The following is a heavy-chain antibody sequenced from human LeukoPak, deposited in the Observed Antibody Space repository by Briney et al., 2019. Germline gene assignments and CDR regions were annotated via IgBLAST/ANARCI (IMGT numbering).Heavy chain of an antibody. Sequence: GGSLRLSCAASGMTFSSHWMSWVRQAPGKGLEWVANIKSDGSEKYYLDSVKGRFTISRDNAKNSLYLQMNSLRAEDTAVYYCARDQVSVAGTGIDYWGQGTLVTVSS. D-gene: IGHD6-19*01. CDR3: ARDQVSVAGTGIDY. CDR2: IKSDGSEK. J-gene: IGHJ4*02. V-gene: IGHV3-7*01. CDR1: GMTFSSHW.